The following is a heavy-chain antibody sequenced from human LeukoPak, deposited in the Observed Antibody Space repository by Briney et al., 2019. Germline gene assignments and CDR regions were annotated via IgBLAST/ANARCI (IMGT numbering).Heavy chain of an antibody. CDR3: ARERRDIVVVVAATRTFDP. Sequence: SETLSLTCTVSGGSISSSSYYWGWIRQPPGKGLEWIGSIYYSGSTYYNPSLKSRVTISVDTSKNQFSLKLSSVTAADTAVYYCARERRDIVVVVAATRTFDPWGQGTLVTVSS. D-gene: IGHD2-15*01. J-gene: IGHJ5*02. CDR1: GGSISSSSYY. V-gene: IGHV4-39*07. CDR2: IYYSGST.